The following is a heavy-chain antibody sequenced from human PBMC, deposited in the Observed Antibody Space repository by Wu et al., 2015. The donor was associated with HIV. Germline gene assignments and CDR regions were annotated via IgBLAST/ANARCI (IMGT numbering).Heavy chain of an antibody. CDR1: GYTFSDFY. V-gene: IGHV1-2*02. CDR2: INPKTGNT. CDR3: ARGSLSSSWFPRGWFVP. Sequence: QMIQSGAEVKKPGASVKVSCEASGYTFSDFYIHWVRQAPGQGLEWMGWINPKTGNTDYSRNFRGRVTLTRDTSISTAYMDLSGLKFDDTAIFYCARGSLSSSWFPRGWFVPWGQGTLVTVSS. J-gene: IGHJ5*02. D-gene: IGHD6-13*01.